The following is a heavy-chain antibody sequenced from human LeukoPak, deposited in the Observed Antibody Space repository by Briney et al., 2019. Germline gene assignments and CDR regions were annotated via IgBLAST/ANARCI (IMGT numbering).Heavy chain of an antibody. CDR1: GFTVSSNY. CDR3: ARGGSYWRGTDY. Sequence: PGRSLRLSCAASGFTVSSNYMSWVRQAPGKGLEWVSVIYSGGSTYYADSVKGRFSISRDNSKNTLYLQMNSLRAEDTAVYYCARGGSYWRGTDYWGQGTLVTVSS. V-gene: IGHV3-66*01. CDR2: IYSGGST. J-gene: IGHJ4*02. D-gene: IGHD1-26*01.